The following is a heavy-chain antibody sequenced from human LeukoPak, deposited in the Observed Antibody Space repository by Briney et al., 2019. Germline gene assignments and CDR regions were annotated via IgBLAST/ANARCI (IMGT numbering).Heavy chain of an antibody. D-gene: IGHD3-22*01. CDR2: IYYSGST. CDR3: ARAHAPYYDSSGYYRLRGAFDI. Sequence: SETLSLTCTVSGGSISSGGYYWSWIRQHPGKGLEWIGYIYYSGSTYYNPSLKSRVTISVDTSKNQFSLKLSSVTAADTAVYYCARAHAPYYDSSGYYRLRGAFDIWGQGTTVTVSS. V-gene: IGHV4-31*03. J-gene: IGHJ3*02. CDR1: GGSISSGGYY.